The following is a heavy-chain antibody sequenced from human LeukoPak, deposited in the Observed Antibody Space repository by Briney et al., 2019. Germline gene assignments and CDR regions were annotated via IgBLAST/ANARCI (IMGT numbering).Heavy chain of an antibody. J-gene: IGHJ4*02. CDR3: ARRGDGDYVSPLDY. V-gene: IGHV5-51*01. CDR2: IYPGGSDT. D-gene: IGHD4-17*01. CDR1: GYSFTSYW. Sequence: GESLKISCKGSGYSFTSYWIGWVRQMPGKGLEWMGIIYPGGSDTRYSPSFEDRVTISSGKSISTAYLQWSSLKASDTAMYYCARRGDGDYVSPLDYWGQGTLVTVSS.